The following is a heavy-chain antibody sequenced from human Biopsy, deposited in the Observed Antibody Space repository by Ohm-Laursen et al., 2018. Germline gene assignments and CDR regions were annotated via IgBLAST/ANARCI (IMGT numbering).Heavy chain of an antibody. J-gene: IGHJ2*01. CDR3: ARHAPSYSGSYWRYFDL. CDR1: GGSISSYY. V-gene: IGHV4-59*08. Sequence: GTLSLTCTVSGGSISSYYWSWIRQPPGKGLEWIGYIYYTGSTTYNPSLKSRVTISVDTSMNHLSLRLTSVTAADPAVYYCARHAPSYSGSYWRYFDLWGRGTLVTVSS. D-gene: IGHD1-26*01. CDR2: IYYTGST.